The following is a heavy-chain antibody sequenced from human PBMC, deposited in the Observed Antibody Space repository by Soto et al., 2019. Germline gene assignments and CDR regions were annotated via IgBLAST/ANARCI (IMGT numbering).Heavy chain of an antibody. J-gene: IGHJ6*03. D-gene: IGHD6-6*01. CDR2: IYYSGST. CDR1: GGSISSYY. V-gene: IGHV4-59*08. CDR3: ARLFAPQYARLGYYYYYMDV. Sequence: NPSETLSLTCTVSGGSISSYYWSWIRQPPGKGLEWIGFIYYSGSTNYNPSLKSRVTISVDTSKNQFSLKLSSVTAADTAVYYCARLFAPQYARLGYYYYYMDVWGKGTTVTVSS.